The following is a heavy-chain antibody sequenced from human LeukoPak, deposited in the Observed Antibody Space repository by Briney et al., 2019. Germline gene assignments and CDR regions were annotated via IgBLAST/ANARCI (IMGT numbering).Heavy chain of an antibody. V-gene: IGHV1-18*01. Sequence: ASVKVSCKASGYTFTIYGISWVRQAPGQGLEWMGWISAYNGNTNYAQKLQGRVTMTTDTSTSTAYMELRSLRSDDTAVYYCARATEMLWYFGRQSQFDPWGQGTLVTVSS. J-gene: IGHJ5*02. CDR1: GYTFTIYG. CDR2: ISAYNGNT. CDR3: ARATEMLWYFGRQSQFDP. D-gene: IGHD5-18*01.